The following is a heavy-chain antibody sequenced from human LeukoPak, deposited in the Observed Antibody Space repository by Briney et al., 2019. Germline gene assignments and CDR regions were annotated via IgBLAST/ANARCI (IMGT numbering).Heavy chain of an antibody. CDR3: AKDSRAQWLVLTGVDY. J-gene: IGHJ4*02. CDR2: ISYDGSNK. Sequence: PGGSLRLSCAASGFTFSSHAMHWVRQAPGKGPEWVAFISYDGSNKYYADSVKGRFTISRDNSKNTLYLQMNSLRAEDTAVYYCAKDSRAQWLVLTGVDYWGQGTLVTVSS. CDR1: GFTFSSHA. V-gene: IGHV3-30-3*01. D-gene: IGHD6-19*01.